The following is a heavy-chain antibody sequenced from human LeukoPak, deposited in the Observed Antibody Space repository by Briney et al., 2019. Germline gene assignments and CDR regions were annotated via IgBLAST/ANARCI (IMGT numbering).Heavy chain of an antibody. J-gene: IGHJ6*02. CDR3: ARGNSIYGMDV. D-gene: IGHD2-21*01. Sequence: ASVKVSCKASGYTFTGYYMHWVRQATGQGLEWMGRINPNSGGTNSAQKFQGRVTMTRDTSISTAHMELSRLRSDDTAIYYCARGNSIYGMDVWGQGTTVTVSS. CDR2: INPNSGGT. CDR1: GYTFTGYY. V-gene: IGHV1-2*06.